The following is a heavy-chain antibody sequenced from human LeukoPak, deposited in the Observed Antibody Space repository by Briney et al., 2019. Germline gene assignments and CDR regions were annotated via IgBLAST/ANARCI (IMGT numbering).Heavy chain of an antibody. V-gene: IGHV1-18*01. CDR2: ISADNGNT. Sequence: ASVKVSCKASGYTFTSYGISWVRQAPGQGLEWMGWISADNGNTYYTQNFQGRVSMTTDTSTSTAYMEVRSLRSDDTAVFYCARVDILTGYYFFDSWGQGTLVTVSS. CDR3: ARVDILTGYYFFDS. CDR1: GYTFTSYG. J-gene: IGHJ4*02. D-gene: IGHD3-9*01.